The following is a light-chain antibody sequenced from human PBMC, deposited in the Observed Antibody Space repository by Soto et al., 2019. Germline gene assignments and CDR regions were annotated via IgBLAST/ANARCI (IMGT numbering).Light chain of an antibody. V-gene: IGKV3-20*01. J-gene: IGKJ4*01. Sequence: EIVLTQSPGTLSLSPGERATLSCRASQSVSSTYLAWDQQKPGQAPSLLIYVASRRATGSPDRFSGSGSETDFTLTIRRVEPEDFAVYYCRQYERAPTTFGGGTKVEIK. CDR2: VAS. CDR1: QSVSSTY. CDR3: RQYERAPTT.